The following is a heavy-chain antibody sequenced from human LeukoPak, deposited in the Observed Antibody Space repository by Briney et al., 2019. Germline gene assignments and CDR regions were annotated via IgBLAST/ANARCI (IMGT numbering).Heavy chain of an antibody. Sequence: PSETLSLTCTVSGGSVSSGSFYWNWIRQPPGKGLEWIAYINYSGNTDYNPSLKSRVTISVDTSKNHFSLKLNSVTAADTAVYYCARLNVLNNSVLHHFDRWGQGTLVTVSS. CDR1: GGSVSSGSFY. V-gene: IGHV4-61*03. CDR2: INYSGNT. CDR3: ARLNVLNNSVLHHFDR. D-gene: IGHD1/OR15-1a*01. J-gene: IGHJ4*02.